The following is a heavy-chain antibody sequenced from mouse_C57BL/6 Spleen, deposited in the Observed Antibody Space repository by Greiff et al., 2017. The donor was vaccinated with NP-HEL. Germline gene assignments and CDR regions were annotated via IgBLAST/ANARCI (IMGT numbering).Heavy chain of an antibody. CDR3: ARGEVTTVVDYFDY. J-gene: IGHJ2*01. CDR2: IDPSDSYT. V-gene: IGHV1-59*01. Sequence: QVQLQQPGAELVRPGTSVKLSCKASGYTFTSYWMHWVKQRPGQGLEWIGVIDPSDSYTNYNQKFKGKATLTVDTSSSTAYMQLSSLTSEDSAVYYCARGEVTTVVDYFDYWGQGTTLTVSS. D-gene: IGHD1-1*01. CDR1: GYTFTSYW.